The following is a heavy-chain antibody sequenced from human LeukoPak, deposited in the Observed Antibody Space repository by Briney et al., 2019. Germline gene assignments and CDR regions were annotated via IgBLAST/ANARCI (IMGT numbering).Heavy chain of an antibody. D-gene: IGHD1-14*01. CDR2: ISYDGSNK. V-gene: IGHV3-30-3*01. Sequence: PGRSLRLSCAASGFTFSSYAMHWVRQAPGKGLEWVAVISYDGSNKYYADSVKGRFTISRDDSKNTLYLQMNSLRAEDTAAYYCASENPTGAFDIWGQGTMVTVSS. J-gene: IGHJ3*02. CDR1: GFTFSSYA. CDR3: ASENPTGAFDI.